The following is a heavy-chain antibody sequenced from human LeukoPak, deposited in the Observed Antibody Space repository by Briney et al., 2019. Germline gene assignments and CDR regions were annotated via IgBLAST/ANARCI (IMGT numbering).Heavy chain of an antibody. Sequence: PGGSLRLSCAASGFTFSSYSMNWVRQAPGKGLEWVSSISSSSSYIYYADSVKGRFTISRDNAKNSLYLQMNSLRAEDTAVYYCARDPAAGTAFSGMDVWGQGTTVTVSS. V-gene: IGHV3-21*01. D-gene: IGHD6-13*01. J-gene: IGHJ6*02. CDR2: ISSSSSYI. CDR1: GFTFSSYS. CDR3: ARDPAAGTAFSGMDV.